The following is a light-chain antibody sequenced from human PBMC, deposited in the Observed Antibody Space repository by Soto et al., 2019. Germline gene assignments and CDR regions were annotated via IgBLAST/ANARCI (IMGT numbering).Light chain of an antibody. CDR3: QQYNSYSLT. CDR2: NAS. J-gene: IGKJ1*01. CDR1: QGISSY. V-gene: IGKV1-13*02. Sequence: AIQLTQSPSSLSASVGDRVTITCRASQGISSYLGWYQQKPGKAPKVLIYNASSLESGVPSRFSGSGSGTEFSLTISSLQPDDFATYYCQQYNSYSLTFGQGTKVDIK.